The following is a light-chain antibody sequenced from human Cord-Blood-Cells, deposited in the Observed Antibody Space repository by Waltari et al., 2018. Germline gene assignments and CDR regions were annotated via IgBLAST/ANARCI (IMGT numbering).Light chain of an antibody. CDR3: QQYNNWLFT. V-gene: IGKV3-15*01. Sequence: EIVMTQSPATLSVSPGERATLSCRASQSVSSNLAWYQKKPGQAPRLLIYGASTRATGIPARCSGSGSGTEFTLTISSLQSEDFAVYYCQQYNNWLFTFGPGTKVDIK. J-gene: IGKJ3*01. CDR1: QSVSSN. CDR2: GAS.